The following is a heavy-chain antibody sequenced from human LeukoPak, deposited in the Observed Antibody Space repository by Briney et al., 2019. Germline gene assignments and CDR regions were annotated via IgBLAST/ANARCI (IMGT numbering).Heavy chain of an antibody. D-gene: IGHD6-13*01. Sequence: GGSLRLSCAASGFTFSSYGMHWVRQAPGKGLEWVALIRYDGSNKYYVDSVKGRFTISRDNSKNTLYLQMNSLRAEETGIYYCARVSIREPGIRDAFDIWGQGTVVTVSS. J-gene: IGHJ3*02. V-gene: IGHV3-30*02. CDR1: GFTFSSYG. CDR2: IRYDGSNK. CDR3: ARVSIREPGIRDAFDI.